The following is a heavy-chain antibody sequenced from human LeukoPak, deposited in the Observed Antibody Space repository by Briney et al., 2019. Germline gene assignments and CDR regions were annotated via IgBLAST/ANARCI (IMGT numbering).Heavy chain of an antibody. CDR3: ARGPLTNYYGSGSYYYYYYYMDV. CDR1: GFTFSSYS. CDR2: ISSSSSYI. V-gene: IGHV3-21*01. D-gene: IGHD3-10*01. J-gene: IGHJ6*03. Sequence: GGSLRLSCAASGFTFSSYSMNWVRQAPGKGLEWVSSISSSSSYIYYADSVKGRFTISRDNAKNSLYLQMSSLRAEDTAVYYCARGPLTNYYGSGSYYYYYYYMDVWGKGTTVTVSS.